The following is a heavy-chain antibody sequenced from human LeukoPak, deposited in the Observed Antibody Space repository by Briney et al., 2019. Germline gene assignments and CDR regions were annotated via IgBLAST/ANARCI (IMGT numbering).Heavy chain of an antibody. Sequence: PGGSMRLSCSASGFTFSSYWMSWMRKAPGQGLEWVAHIGADGREKFNVYSVKGRFTISRDNAKNALYLQMNSLRAEDTAVYYCVGFGGVDNPWGQGTLVTV. D-gene: IGHD3-16*01. CDR3: VGFGGVDNP. V-gene: IGHV3-7*01. J-gene: IGHJ5*02. CDR2: IGADGREK. CDR1: GFTFSSYW.